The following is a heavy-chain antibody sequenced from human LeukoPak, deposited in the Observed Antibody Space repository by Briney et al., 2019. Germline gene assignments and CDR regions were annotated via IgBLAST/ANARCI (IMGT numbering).Heavy chain of an antibody. D-gene: IGHD3-10*01. Sequence: ASVKVSCKASGGTFSSYAISWVRQAPGQGLEWMGGIIPIFGTANYAQKFQGRVTITTDESTSTAYMELSSLRAEDTAVYYCARTLWFGELRSPQYFQHWGQGTLVTVSS. CDR1: GGTFSSYA. CDR3: ARTLWFGELRSPQYFQH. V-gene: IGHV1-69*05. CDR2: IIPIFGTA. J-gene: IGHJ1*01.